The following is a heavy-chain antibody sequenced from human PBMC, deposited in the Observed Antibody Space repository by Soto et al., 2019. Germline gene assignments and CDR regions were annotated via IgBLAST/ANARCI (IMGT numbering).Heavy chain of an antibody. CDR3: FRGGVTSRTFDY. J-gene: IGHJ4*02. CDR1: GYIIKNYW. CDR2: IFPDDSDT. Sequence: PGESLKISCKASGYIIKNYWICCFLQMPGQGLEWMGIIFPDDSDTRYSPSFQGHVTISVDKSISTAYVQWSSLKASDSAIYYCFRGGVTSRTFDYWGQGTLVTVSS. D-gene: IGHD3-16*01. V-gene: IGHV5-51*03.